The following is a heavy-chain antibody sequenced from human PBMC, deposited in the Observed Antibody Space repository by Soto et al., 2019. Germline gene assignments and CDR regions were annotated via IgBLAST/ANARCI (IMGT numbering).Heavy chain of an antibody. J-gene: IGHJ4*02. CDR2: INPSGGST. V-gene: IGHV1-46*01. Sequence: QVQLVQSGAEVKKPGASVKVSCKASGYTFTSYYMHWVRQAPGQGLEWMGIINPSGGSTSYAQKFQDRVTMTRDASTSTVHMELSSLRSEDTAVYYCARGGYYYDSSGYYYDYWGQGTLVTVSS. CDR3: ARGGYYYDSSGYYYDY. CDR1: GYTFTSYY. D-gene: IGHD3-22*01.